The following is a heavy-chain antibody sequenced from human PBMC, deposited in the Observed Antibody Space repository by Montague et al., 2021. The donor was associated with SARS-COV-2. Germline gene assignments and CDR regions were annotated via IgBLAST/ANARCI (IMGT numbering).Heavy chain of an antibody. CDR2: IYTRGYV. J-gene: IGHJ2*01. CDR3: ARAIWHLDV. V-gene: IGHV4-4*07. Sequence: SETLSLTCTVSGDSISRYYWSWIRQSAGKGLDWIGRIYTRGYVNYNPALQSRVSMSVDTSKSQVSLNVTSVTAADTAVYYCARAIWHLDVWGRGILVTVSS. CDR1: GDSISRYY.